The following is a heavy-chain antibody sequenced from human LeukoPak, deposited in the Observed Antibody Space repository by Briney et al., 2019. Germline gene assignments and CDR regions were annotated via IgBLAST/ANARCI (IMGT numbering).Heavy chain of an antibody. J-gene: IGHJ4*02. CDR1: GFTVSSNY. V-gene: IGHV3-48*02. CDR2: ISSDSRTI. CDR3: ARYGSGTSYITNYFDY. Sequence: QSGGSLRLSCAASGFTVSSNYMSWVRQAPGKGLEWVSYISSDSRTIYYADSVKGRFTISRDNAKNSLYLQMKSLRDEDTAVYYCARYGSGTSYITNYFDYWGQGTLVTVSS. D-gene: IGHD3-10*01.